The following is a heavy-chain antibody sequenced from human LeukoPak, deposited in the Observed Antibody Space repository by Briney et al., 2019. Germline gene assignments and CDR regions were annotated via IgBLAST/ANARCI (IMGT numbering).Heavy chain of an antibody. CDR3: ARERGYSPPVNFDY. J-gene: IGHJ4*02. D-gene: IGHD5-18*01. CDR1: GYTFSIYG. V-gene: IGHV1-18*01. CDR2: ISAYNGNT. Sequence: ASVKVSCKASGYTFSIYGITWVRQAPGQGLEWMGWISAYNGNTNYAQKVQGRVTMTTDTSTSTAYMELRSLRSDDTAVYYCARERGYSPPVNFDYWGQGTLVTVSS.